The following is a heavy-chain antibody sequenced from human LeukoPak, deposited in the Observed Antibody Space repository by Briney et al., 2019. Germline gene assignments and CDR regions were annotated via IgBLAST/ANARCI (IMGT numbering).Heavy chain of an antibody. CDR3: ARETYYYDSSGYYYYYYGMDV. Sequence: SETLSLTCTVSGGSVSSGSYYWRWIRQPPGKGLEWIGYIYYSGSTNYNPSLKSRVTISVDTSKNQFSLKLSSVTAADTAVYYCARETYYYDSSGYYYYYYGMDVWGQGTTVTVSS. CDR2: IYYSGST. D-gene: IGHD3-22*01. V-gene: IGHV4-61*01. J-gene: IGHJ6*02. CDR1: GGSVSSGSYY.